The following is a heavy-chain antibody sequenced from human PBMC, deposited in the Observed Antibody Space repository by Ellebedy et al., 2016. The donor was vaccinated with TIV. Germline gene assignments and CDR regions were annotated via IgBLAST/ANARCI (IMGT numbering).Heavy chain of an antibody. V-gene: IGHV3-11*05. CDR2: ISSSSRINP. CDR3: ARVGTTMGY. Sequence: LSLTCTVSGYSIRSGYYWGWIRQAPGKGLEWVSYISSSSRINPNYADSVKGRFTISRDNAKNSLSLQMNSLRAEDTAVYYCARVGTTMGYWGQGNLVTVSS. CDR1: GYSIRSGYY. J-gene: IGHJ4*02. D-gene: IGHD2/OR15-2a*01.